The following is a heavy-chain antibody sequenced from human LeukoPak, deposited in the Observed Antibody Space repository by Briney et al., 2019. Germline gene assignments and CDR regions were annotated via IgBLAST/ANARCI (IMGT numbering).Heavy chain of an antibody. CDR1: GFTFSSYW. CDR2: IKRDGSEK. V-gene: IGHV3-7*01. Sequence: GGSLRLSCAASGFTFSSYWMNWVRQAPGKGLEWVANIKRDGSEKYYVDSVKGRFTISRDNAKNSLYLQMNSLRAEDTAVYYCAREGSGLWFGTLFYWGQGTLVTVSS. D-gene: IGHD3-10*01. J-gene: IGHJ4*02. CDR3: AREGSGLWFGTLFY.